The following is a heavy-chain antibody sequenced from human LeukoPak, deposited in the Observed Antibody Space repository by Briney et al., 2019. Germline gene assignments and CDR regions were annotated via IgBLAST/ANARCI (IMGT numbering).Heavy chain of an antibody. J-gene: IGHJ4*02. Sequence: PGGSLRLSCAASGFTFSTYGMHWVRQAPGKGLEWVALFSSDGSTQYYADSVKGRFTISRDNSKHTLYLQMNSLRAEDTAVYYCAKSGGSYYSTLDSWGQGTLVTVSS. CDR3: AKSGGSYYSTLDS. V-gene: IGHV3-30*18. CDR1: GFTFSTYG. D-gene: IGHD1-26*01. CDR2: FSSDGSTQ.